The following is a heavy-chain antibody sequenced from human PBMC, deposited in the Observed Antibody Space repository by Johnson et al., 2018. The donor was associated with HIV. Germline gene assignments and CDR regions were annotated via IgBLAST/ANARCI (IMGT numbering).Heavy chain of an antibody. Sequence: VQLVESGGGLVQPGGSLRLSCAASGFTFSSYYMSWVRQAPGKGLEWVANIKQDGSDKYYVDSVKGRFTIYRDNAKNSLYLQMNSLTAEDTALYYCARFGDMATSFHGFDIWGQGTMVTVSS. D-gene: IGHD5-24*01. CDR2: IKQDGSDK. CDR1: GFTFSSYY. CDR3: ARFGDMATSFHGFDI. V-gene: IGHV3-7*05. J-gene: IGHJ3*02.